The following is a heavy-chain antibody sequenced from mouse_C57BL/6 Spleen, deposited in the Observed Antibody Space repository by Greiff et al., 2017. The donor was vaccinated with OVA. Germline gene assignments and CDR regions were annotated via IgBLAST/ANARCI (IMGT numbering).Heavy chain of an antibody. CDR2: ISSGGSYT. CDR3: ASMVTSYYFDY. CDR1: GFTFSSYG. V-gene: IGHV5-6*01. J-gene: IGHJ2*01. Sequence: EVQLVESGGDLVKPGGSLKLSCAASGFTFSSYGMSWVRQTPDKRLEWVATISSGGSYTYYPDSVKGRFTISRDNAKNTLYLQMSSLKSEDTAMYYCASMVTSYYFDYWGQGTTLTVSS. D-gene: IGHD2-2*01.